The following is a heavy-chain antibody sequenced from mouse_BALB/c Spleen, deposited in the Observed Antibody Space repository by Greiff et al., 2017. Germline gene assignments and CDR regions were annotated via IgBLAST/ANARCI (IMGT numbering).Heavy chain of an antibody. V-gene: IGHV2-9*02. D-gene: IGHD1-1*01. CDR2: IWAGGST. CDR1: GFSLTSYG. J-gene: IGHJ4*01. CDR3: AREETVVARGYYAMDY. Sequence: VKVVESGPGLVAPSQSLSITCTVSGFSLTSYGVHWVRQHPGKGLEWLGVIWAGGSTNYNSALMSRLSISKDNSKSQVFLKMNSLQTDDTAMYYCAREETVVARGYYAMDYWGQGTSVTVSA.